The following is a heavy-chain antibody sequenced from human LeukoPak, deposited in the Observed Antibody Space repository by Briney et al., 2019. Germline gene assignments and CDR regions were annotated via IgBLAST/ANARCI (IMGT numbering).Heavy chain of an antibody. CDR1: GFTFSSYS. V-gene: IGHV3-21*01. CDR2: ISSSSSYI. J-gene: IGHJ4*02. CDR3: ARVVLETIS. D-gene: IGHD2-15*01. Sequence: GGSLRLSCAASGFTFSSYSMNWVRQAPGKGLEWVSSISSSSSYIYYADSVKGRFTISRDNAKNSLYLQMKSLRGEDQAVFYLARVVLETISRGQGTLVTVS.